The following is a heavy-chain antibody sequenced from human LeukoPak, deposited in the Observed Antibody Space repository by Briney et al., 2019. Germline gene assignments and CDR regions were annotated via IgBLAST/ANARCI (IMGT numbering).Heavy chain of an antibody. CDR3: ARHDKRGRISIFGVATDAFDI. Sequence: PSETLSLTCTVSGGXISNYYWSWIRQPAGKAREWIGRIYSSGNTNYNPSLESRVTVSVDTSKNQFSLKLSSVTAADTAVYYCARHDKRGRISIFGVATDAFDIWGQGTMVTVSS. V-gene: IGHV4-4*07. CDR1: GGXISNYY. D-gene: IGHD3-3*01. J-gene: IGHJ3*02. CDR2: IYSSGNT.